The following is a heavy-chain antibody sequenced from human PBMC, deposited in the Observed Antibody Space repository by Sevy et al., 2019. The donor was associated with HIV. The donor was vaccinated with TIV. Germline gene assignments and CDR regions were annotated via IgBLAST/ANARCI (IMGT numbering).Heavy chain of an antibody. D-gene: IGHD5-12*01. J-gene: IGHJ6*02. CDR3: SRDVAYSVDV. Sequence: GGCLRLSCAASGFTFKNYWMHWVRQAPGKGLVWLSHINGDGTSISYADSVKGRFTISRDNAKNAVYLQMNGLRAEDTAVYYSSRDVAYSVDVWGQGTTVTVSS. CDR1: GFTFKNYW. V-gene: IGHV3-74*03. CDR2: INGDGTSI.